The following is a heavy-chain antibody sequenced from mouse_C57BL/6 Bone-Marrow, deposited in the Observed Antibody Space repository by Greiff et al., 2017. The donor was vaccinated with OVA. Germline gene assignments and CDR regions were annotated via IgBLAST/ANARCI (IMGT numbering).Heavy chain of an antibody. CDR1: GYTFTTYP. CDR2: FHPYNDDT. D-gene: IGHD1-1*01. J-gene: IGHJ2*01. Sequence: QVQLQQSGAELVKPGASVKMSCKASGYTFTTYPIEWMKQNHGKSLEWIGNFHPYNDDTKYNEKFKGKATLTVEKSSSTVYLELSRLTSDDSAVYYCARRSDYYGSKGNYYFDYWGQGTTLTVSS. CDR3: ARRSDYYGSKGNYYFDY. V-gene: IGHV1-47*01.